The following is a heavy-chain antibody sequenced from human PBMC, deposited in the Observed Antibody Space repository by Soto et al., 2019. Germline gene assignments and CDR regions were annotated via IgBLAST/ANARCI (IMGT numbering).Heavy chain of an antibody. CDR1: GGTFSSYT. D-gene: IGHD3-22*01. CDR2: IIPILGIA. V-gene: IGHV1-69*08. CDR3: ARERRSYYYDSSGYPMGDY. J-gene: IGHJ4*02. Sequence: QVQLVQSGAEVKKPGSSVKVSCKASGGTFSSYTISWVRQAPGQGLEWMGRIIPILGIANYAQKFQGRVTLSADKXXSXAXXELSGVRSEDTAGYYCARERRSYYYDSSGYPMGDYWGQGTLVTVSS.